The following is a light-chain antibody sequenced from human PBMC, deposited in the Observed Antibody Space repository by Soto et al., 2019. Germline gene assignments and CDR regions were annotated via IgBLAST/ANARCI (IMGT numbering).Light chain of an antibody. CDR1: QSVLYSSNNNNY. J-gene: IGKJ2*01. V-gene: IGKV4-1*01. CDR2: GAS. Sequence: DIVMTQSPDSLAVSLGERATINCKSSQSVLYSSNNNNYLAWYQQKPGQAPRLLISGASTRATGIPARFSGSGSGTEFTLTISSLQSEDFAVYYCQQYNNWPYTFGQGTKLEIK. CDR3: QQYNNWPYT.